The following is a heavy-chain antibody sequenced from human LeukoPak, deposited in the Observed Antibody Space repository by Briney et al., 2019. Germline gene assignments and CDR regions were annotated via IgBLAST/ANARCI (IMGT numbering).Heavy chain of an antibody. CDR1: GFTFSSYG. Sequence: GGSLRLSCAASGFTFSSYGMHWVRQAPGKGLEWVAVIWSDENKKFYADSVKGRFTISRDNFKSTLYLQMDSLRVEDTAVYYCAREGLTSTPNNAFDIWGQGSVVTVSS. CDR2: IWSDENKK. D-gene: IGHD4-23*01. V-gene: IGHV3-33*08. J-gene: IGHJ3*02. CDR3: AREGLTSTPNNAFDI.